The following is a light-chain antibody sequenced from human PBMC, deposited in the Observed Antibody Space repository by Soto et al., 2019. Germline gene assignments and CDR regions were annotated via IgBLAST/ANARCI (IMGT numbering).Light chain of an antibody. Sequence: IVLTQSTCTLSLSRGERATLSCRASQSVSSSYLAWYQQKPGQAPRLLIFGASKRATGIPDRFSGSGSGRDFTLTIIGLEPEDFAVYYCQQYGSSPGFGQGTRLEIK. CDR2: GAS. CDR1: QSVSSSY. CDR3: QQYGSSPG. J-gene: IGKJ5*01. V-gene: IGKV3-20*01.